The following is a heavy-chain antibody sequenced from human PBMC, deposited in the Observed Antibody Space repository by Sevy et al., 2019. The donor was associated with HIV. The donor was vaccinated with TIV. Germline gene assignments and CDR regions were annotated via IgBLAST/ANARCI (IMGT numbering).Heavy chain of an antibody. V-gene: IGHV4-38-2*01. J-gene: IGHJ4*01. CDR2: MYHSGRS. CDR1: GYSISSGYY. CDR3: ATVDY. Sequence: SETLSLTCAVSGYSISSGYYWGWVRQPPGKGLEWIGSMYHSGRSSFNPSLKSRVTISVDTSKNQFSLKLTSVTAADTAVYYCATVDYWGHGTLVTVSS.